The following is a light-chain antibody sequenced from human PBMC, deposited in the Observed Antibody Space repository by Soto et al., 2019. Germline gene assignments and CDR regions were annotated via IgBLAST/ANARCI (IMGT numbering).Light chain of an antibody. J-gene: IGLJ1*01. CDR1: SSDVGAYIY. CDR2: DVN. V-gene: IGLV2-11*01. CDR3: CSYAGSNTLFL. Sequence: QSALTQPGSVSGSPGQSVTISCTGTSSDVGAYIYVSWYQQHPGKPPKLMIYDVNKRPSGVPDRFSGSKSGNTASLTISGLQAEDEADYYCCSYAGSNTLFLFGTGTKVTVL.